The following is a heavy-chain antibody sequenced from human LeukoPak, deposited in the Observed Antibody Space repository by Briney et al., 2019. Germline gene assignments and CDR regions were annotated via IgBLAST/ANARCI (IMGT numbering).Heavy chain of an antibody. CDR2: ISFSHHT. J-gene: IGHJ5*02. CDR1: GFTFSDHY. D-gene: IGHD6-19*01. CDR3: AREHSSVSSESKGYDL. V-gene: IGHV3-11*06. Sequence: GGSLRLSCAASGFTFSDHYMSWIRQDPGKGLEWISYISFSHHTNYADSVKGRFTISRDDARNSLFLQMNSLRAEDTAVYYCAREHSSVSSESKGYDLWGQGTLVTVSS.